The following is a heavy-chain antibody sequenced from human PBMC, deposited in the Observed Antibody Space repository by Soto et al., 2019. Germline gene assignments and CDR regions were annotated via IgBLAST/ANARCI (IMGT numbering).Heavy chain of an antibody. J-gene: IGHJ5*02. Sequence: QLVESGGGLVQPGGSLRLSCAASGFTFSSHEMNWVRQAPGKGLEWVSSISNAGSTIYYADSVKGRFTISRDNAKNSLNLQLNSLRVEDTAVYYCARTLNRANLHGWFDPWGQGTLVTVSS. V-gene: IGHV3-48*03. CDR1: GFTFSSHE. D-gene: IGHD2-8*01. CDR3: ARTLNRANLHGWFDP. CDR2: ISNAGSTI.